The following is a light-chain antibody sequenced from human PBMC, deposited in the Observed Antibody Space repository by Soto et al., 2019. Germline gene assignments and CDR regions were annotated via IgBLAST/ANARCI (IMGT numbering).Light chain of an antibody. CDR1: RDVGSD. J-gene: IGKJ1*01. Sequence: QMTQSPSSLSASVGDQIIITCRASRDVGSDVSWYQQKPGQAPQLLIYAASNLYTGVPSRFSGSRSGTEFTLTISSLQPEEFASYYCLQDYGDSWTFGQETKMEIK. CDR2: AAS. V-gene: IGKV1-6*01. CDR3: LQDYGDSWT.